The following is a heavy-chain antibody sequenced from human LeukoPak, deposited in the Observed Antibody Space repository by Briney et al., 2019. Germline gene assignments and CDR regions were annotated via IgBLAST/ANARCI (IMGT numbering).Heavy chain of an antibody. CDR2: IYYSGST. J-gene: IGHJ4*02. CDR1: GGSISSSSYY. V-gene: IGHV4-39*07. CDR3: ARVVTSRREQGYYDILTGYYSYYFDY. D-gene: IGHD3-9*01. Sequence: SETLSLTCTVSGGSISSSSYYWGWIRQPPGKGLEWIGSIYYSGSTNYNPSLKSRVTISVDTSKNQFSLKLSSVTAADTAVYYCARVVTSRREQGYYDILTGYYSYYFDYWGQGTLVTVSS.